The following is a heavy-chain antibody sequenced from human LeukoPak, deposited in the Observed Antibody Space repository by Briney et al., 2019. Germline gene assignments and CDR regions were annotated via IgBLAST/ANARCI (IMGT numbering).Heavy chain of an antibody. D-gene: IGHD4-17*01. CDR3: ASRTQTTVTTLPNYYYYYGMDV. Sequence: PGGSLILSCPASGISVSTNYMAWVRRAPGKGLEGVSVIYSGGSTYYADSVKGRFTISRDNSKNTLYLQMNSLRAEDTAVYYCASRTQTTVTTLPNYYYYYGMDVWGQGTTVTVSS. J-gene: IGHJ6*02. V-gene: IGHV3-66*01. CDR1: GISVSTNY. CDR2: IYSGGST.